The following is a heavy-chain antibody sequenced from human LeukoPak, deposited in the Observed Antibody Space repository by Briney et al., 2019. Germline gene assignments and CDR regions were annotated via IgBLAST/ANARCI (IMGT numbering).Heavy chain of an antibody. J-gene: IGHJ5*02. Sequence: GASVKVSCKASGYTFTSYYMHWVRQAPGQGLEWMGIINPSGGSTSYAQKFQGRVTMTRDMSTSTVYMELSSLRSEDTAVYYCARGRWGTGYPAPSRWFDPWGQGTLVTVSS. CDR3: ARGRWGTGYPAPSRWFDP. CDR2: INPSGGST. CDR1: GYTFTSYY. D-gene: IGHD3/OR15-3a*01. V-gene: IGHV1-46*01.